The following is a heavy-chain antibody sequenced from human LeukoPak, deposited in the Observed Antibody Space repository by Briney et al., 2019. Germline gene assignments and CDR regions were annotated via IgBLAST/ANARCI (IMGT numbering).Heavy chain of an antibody. CDR2: INHSGST. Sequence: PLETLSLTCAVYGGSFSGYYWSWIRQPPGKGLEWIGEINHSGSTNYNPSLKSRVTISVDTSKNQFSLKLSSVTAADTAVYYCARGPYYGSGSYSKSRFDYWGQGTLVTVSS. J-gene: IGHJ4*02. CDR3: ARGPYYGSGSYSKSRFDY. D-gene: IGHD3-10*01. CDR1: GGSFSGYY. V-gene: IGHV4-34*01.